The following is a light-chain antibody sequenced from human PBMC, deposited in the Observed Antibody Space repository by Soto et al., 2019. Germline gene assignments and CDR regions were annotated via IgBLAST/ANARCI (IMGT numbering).Light chain of an antibody. CDR2: GNS. V-gene: IGLV1-40*01. J-gene: IGLJ1*01. CDR1: SSNIGAGYD. CDR3: QSYDSSLSGSSV. Sequence: QSVLTQPPSVSGAPGQTVTISCTGSSSNIGAGYDVHWYQQLPGTAPKLLIYGNSNRPSGVPDRFSGSKSGTSASLAITGLQAEDEADYYCQSYDSSLSGSSVFGTGTKVTVL.